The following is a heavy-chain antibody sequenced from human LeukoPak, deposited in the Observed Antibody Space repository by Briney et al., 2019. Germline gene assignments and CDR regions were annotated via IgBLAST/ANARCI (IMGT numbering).Heavy chain of an antibody. CDR2: IWYDGSNK. V-gene: IGHV3-33*03. J-gene: IGHJ4*02. Sequence: GGSLRLSCAASGFTFSSYSMNWVHQAPGKGLEWVAVIWYDGSNKYYADFVKGRFTISRDNAKNTLYLQMNSLTGEDTAVYYCAYSDHFDNWGQGTLVTVSS. CDR1: GFTFSSYS. D-gene: IGHD4-17*01. CDR3: AYSDHFDN.